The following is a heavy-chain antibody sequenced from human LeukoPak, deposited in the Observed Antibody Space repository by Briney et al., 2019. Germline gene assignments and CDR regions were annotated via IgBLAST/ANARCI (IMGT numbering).Heavy chain of an antibody. D-gene: IGHD5-12*01. V-gene: IGHV1-18*01. J-gene: IGHJ3*02. CDR2: ISAYRGNT. CDR1: GFTFTSYG. CDR3: ARKYIVAGSGAFDI. Sequence: VGSLKVSCTASGFTFTSYGISWVSQAPGHGLEWLEWISAYRGNTNHAQRLQRSLHMPADTSTSTAYVELRSLRSDHTAVYYCARKYIVAGSGAFDIWRQGTMVSVSS.